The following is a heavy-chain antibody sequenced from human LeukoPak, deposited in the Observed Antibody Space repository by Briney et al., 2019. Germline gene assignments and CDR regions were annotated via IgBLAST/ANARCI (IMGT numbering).Heavy chain of an antibody. CDR3: AREDYDILTGYGLWGY. D-gene: IGHD3-9*01. CDR2: IKQDGSEK. Sequence: GGSLRLSCAASGFTFSSYWMSWVRQATGKGLEWVANIKQDGSEKHYVDSVKGRYTISRDNAKNSLYLQMNSLRAEDTAVYDCAREDYDILTGYGLWGYWGQGTLVTVSS. CDR1: GFTFSSYW. V-gene: IGHV3-7*01. J-gene: IGHJ4*02.